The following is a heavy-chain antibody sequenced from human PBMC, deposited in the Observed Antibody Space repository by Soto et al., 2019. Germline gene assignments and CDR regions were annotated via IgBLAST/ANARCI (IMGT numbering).Heavy chain of an antibody. CDR3: AREGYYDSSGYYES. CDR2: ISAYNGNT. Sequence: ASVKVSCKASGYTFTSYGISWVRQAPGQGLEWMGWISAYNGNTNYAQKLQGRVTMTTDTSTSTAYMELRSLRSDDTAVYYCAREGYYDSSGYYESWGPGTLVTVSS. CDR1: GYTFTSYG. V-gene: IGHV1-18*01. J-gene: IGHJ4*02. D-gene: IGHD3-22*01.